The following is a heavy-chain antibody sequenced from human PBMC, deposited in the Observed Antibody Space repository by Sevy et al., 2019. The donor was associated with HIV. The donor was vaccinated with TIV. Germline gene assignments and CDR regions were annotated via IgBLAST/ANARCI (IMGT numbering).Heavy chain of an antibody. CDR2: IQSKTDPGTT. J-gene: IGHJ4*02. CDR3: STEYPSGPFDY. Sequence: VGSLRLSCAGSGITFSIAWMSWVPQVPGKGLEWVGRIQSKTDPGTTDYAEPVKGRFTISRDDSKSTLYLQMNSLKTEDTAVYYCSTEYPSGPFDYWGLGTLVTVSS. V-gene: IGHV3-15*01. CDR1: GITFSIAW.